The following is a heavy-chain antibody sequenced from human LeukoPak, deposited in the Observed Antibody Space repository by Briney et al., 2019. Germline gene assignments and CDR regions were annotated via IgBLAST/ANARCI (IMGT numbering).Heavy chain of an antibody. D-gene: IGHD1-26*01. Sequence: PSETLSLTCTVSGGSISSYYWSWIRQPPGKGLEWIGYIYHSGSTYYNPSLKSRVTISVDRSKNQFSLKLSSVTAADTAVYYCARVGDYFDYWGQGTLVTVSS. CDR3: ARVGDYFDY. CDR1: GGSISSYY. J-gene: IGHJ4*02. V-gene: IGHV4-59*12. CDR2: IYHSGST.